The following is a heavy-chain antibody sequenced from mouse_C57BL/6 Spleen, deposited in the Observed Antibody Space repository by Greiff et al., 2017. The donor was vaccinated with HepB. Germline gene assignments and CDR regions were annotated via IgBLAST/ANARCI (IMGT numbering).Heavy chain of an antibody. CDR2: IDPENGDT. CDR3: TTGGLSYYAMDY. Sequence: EVKLMESGAELVRPGASVKLSCTASGFNIKDDYMHWVKQRPEQGLEWIGWIDPENGDTEYASKFQGKATITADTSSNTAYLQLSSLTSEDTAVYYCTTGGLSYYAMDYWGQGTSVTVSS. CDR1: GFNIKDDY. V-gene: IGHV14-4*01. J-gene: IGHJ4*01.